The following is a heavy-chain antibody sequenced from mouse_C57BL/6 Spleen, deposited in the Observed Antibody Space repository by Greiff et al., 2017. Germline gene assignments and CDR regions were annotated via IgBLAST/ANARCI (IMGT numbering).Heavy chain of an antibody. CDR3: ATVVASDF. CDR2: IDPSDSYT. D-gene: IGHD1-1*01. J-gene: IGHJ2*01. V-gene: IGHV1-50*01. CDR1: GYTFTSYW. Sequence: QVQLQQPGAELVKPGASVKLSCKASGYTFTSYWMQWVKQRPGQGLEWIGEIDPSDSYTNYNQKFKGKATLTVDTSSSTAYLQLSRLTSEDSAVYYCATVVASDFWGQGTTLPVSS.